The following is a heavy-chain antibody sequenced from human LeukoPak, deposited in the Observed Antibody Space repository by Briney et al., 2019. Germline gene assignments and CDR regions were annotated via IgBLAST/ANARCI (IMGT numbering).Heavy chain of an antibody. V-gene: IGHV4-31*03. CDR3: ARARGYSYGSLDY. CDR1: GGSISSGGCY. CDR2: IYYSGST. D-gene: IGHD5-18*01. Sequence: SQTLSLTCTVSGGSISSGGCYWSWIRQHPGKGLEWIGYIYYSGSTYYNPSLKSRVTISVDTSKNQFSLKLSSVTAADTAVYYCARARGYSYGSLDYWGQGALVTVSS. J-gene: IGHJ4*02.